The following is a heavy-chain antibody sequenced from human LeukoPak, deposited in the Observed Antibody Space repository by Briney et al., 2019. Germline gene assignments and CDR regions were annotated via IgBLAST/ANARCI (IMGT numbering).Heavy chain of an antibody. V-gene: IGHV1-24*01. D-gene: IGHD6-19*01. J-gene: IGHJ4*02. CDR2: FDPEDGET. CDR1: GYTLTELS. Sequence: ASVKVSCKVSGYTLTELSMHWVRQAPGKGLEWMGGFDPEDGETIYAQKFQGRVTMTEDTSTDTAYMELSSLRSEDTAVYYCASSGIAVAGTGYYFDYWGQGTLVTVSS. CDR3: ASSGIAVAGTGYYFDY.